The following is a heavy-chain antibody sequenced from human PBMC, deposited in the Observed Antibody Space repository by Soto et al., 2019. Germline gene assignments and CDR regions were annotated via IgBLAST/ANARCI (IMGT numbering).Heavy chain of an antibody. Sequence: QVQLQESGPGLVKPSETLSLTCTVSGGSISSYYWCWIRQPAGKGLDWLGRIYTSVRTKYTPSLKSLFTMSVDTSKNQVSMKLSSVTAADTCVYYCERDSWPCWVYPLGQGTLVPVSS. CDR2: IYTSVRT. J-gene: IGHJ5*02. CDR3: ERDSWPCWVYP. D-gene: IGHD2-15*01. V-gene: IGHV4-4*07. CDR1: GGSISSYY.